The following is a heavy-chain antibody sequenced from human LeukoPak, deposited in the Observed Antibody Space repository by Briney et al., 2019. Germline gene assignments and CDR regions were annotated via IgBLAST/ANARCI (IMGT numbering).Heavy chain of an antibody. CDR1: GDSVSTDSAG. V-gene: IGHV6-1*01. J-gene: IGHJ4*02. Sequence: SQTLSLTCAISGDSVSTDSAGWNWIRQSPSRGLEWLGRTYYSSKWYKDYAPSVKSRITINPDTSKNQFSLQLNSVTPEDTAVYYCARGESWYSSSYTMNYWGQGTLVTVSS. CDR3: ARGESWYSSSYTMNY. CDR2: TYYSSKWYK. D-gene: IGHD6-13*01.